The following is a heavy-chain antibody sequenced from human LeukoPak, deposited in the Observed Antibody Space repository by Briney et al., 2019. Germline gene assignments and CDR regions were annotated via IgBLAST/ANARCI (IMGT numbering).Heavy chain of an antibody. CDR1: GGSISSYY. J-gene: IGHJ4*02. V-gene: IGHV4-59*12. D-gene: IGHD3-22*01. Sequence: SETLSLTCTVSGGSISSYYWSWIRQPPGKGLEWIGYIYYSGSTNYNPSLKSRVTMSVDTSKNQFSLKLSSVTAADTAVYYCATTGDSSGYPFDYWGQGTLVTVSS. CDR3: ATTGDSSGYPFDY. CDR2: IYYSGST.